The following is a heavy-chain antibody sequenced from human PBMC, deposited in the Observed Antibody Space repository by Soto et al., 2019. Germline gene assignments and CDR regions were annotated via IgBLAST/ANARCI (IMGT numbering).Heavy chain of an antibody. V-gene: IGHV3-48*02. J-gene: IGHJ4*02. CDR2: ISYSSATI. Sequence: GGSLRLSCAASGFTFSNYGINWVRQAPGRGLEWISFISYSSATIHHADSVRGRFTISRDNANNSLYLEMSSLRDEDTAVYFCARDSSKYTYGSFYFDYWGQGTLVTVSS. CDR1: GFTFSNYG. D-gene: IGHD5-18*01. CDR3: ARDSSKYTYGSFYFDY.